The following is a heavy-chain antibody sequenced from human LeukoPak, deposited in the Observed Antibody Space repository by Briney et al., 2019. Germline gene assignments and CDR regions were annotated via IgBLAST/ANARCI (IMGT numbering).Heavy chain of an antibody. J-gene: IGHJ4*02. CDR3: AEGTTNY. CDR2: INHSGST. V-gene: IGHV4-34*01. CDR1: GGSFSGYY. Sequence: SETLSLTCAVYGGSFSGYYWSWIRQPPGKGLEWIGEINHSGSTNYNPSLKSRVTISVDTSKNQFSLKLSSVTAADTAVYYCAEGTTNYWGQGTLVTVSS. D-gene: IGHD4-17*01.